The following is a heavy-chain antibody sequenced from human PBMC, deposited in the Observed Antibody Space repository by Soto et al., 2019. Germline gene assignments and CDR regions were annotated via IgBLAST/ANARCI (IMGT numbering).Heavy chain of an antibody. CDR2: IKQDGSEK. D-gene: IGHD6-19*01. CDR1: GFTFSNDW. CDR3: AGGAGWSPY. V-gene: IGHV3-7*04. J-gene: IGHJ4*02. Sequence: GGSLRLSCAASGFTFSNDWMSWVRQAPDKGLEWVATIKQDGSEKYYMDSVKGRFTISRDNANNALYLLMDSLRADDTAVYYCAGGAGWSPYWCQGALVTVSS.